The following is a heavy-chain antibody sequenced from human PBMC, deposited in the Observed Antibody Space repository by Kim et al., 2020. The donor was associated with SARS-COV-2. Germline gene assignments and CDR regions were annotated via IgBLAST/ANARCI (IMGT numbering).Heavy chain of an antibody. V-gene: IGHV4-59*01. CDR3: ARSHSSSWYGTSYFDY. CDR1: GGSISSYY. D-gene: IGHD6-13*01. CDR2: IYYSGST. Sequence: SETLSLTCTVSGGSISSYYWSWIRQPPGKGLEWIGYIYYSGSTNYNPSLKSRVTISVDTSKNQFSLKLSSVTAADTAVYYCARSHSSSWYGTSYFDYWGQGTLVTVSP. J-gene: IGHJ4*02.